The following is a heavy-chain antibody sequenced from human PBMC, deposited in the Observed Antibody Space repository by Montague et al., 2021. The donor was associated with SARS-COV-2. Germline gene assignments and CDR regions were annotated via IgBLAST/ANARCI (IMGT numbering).Heavy chain of an antibody. Sequence: SETLSLTCTVSGVSVTDYYWSWIRQPPGKGLEWVGDVLYNKGTNFNPSLKSRVALSVDTSKNQFSLRLTSVTAADTAFYYCVRRPHYDGLNGPPDFWGQGTLVTVSS. V-gene: IGHV4-59*08. CDR2: VLYNKGT. CDR3: VRRPHYDGLNGPPDF. CDR1: GVSVTDYY. D-gene: IGHD3-16*01. J-gene: IGHJ4*02.